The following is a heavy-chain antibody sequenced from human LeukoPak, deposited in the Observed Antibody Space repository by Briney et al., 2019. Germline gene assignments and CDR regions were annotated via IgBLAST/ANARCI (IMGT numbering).Heavy chain of an antibody. J-gene: IGHJ4*02. V-gene: IGHV4-59*08. CDR3: ARTHDILTGYHIDY. CDR1: GGSISSYY. D-gene: IGHD3-9*01. Sequence: SETLSLTCTVSGGSISSYYWSWIRQPPGKGLEWIGYIYYSGSTNYIPSLKSRVTISVDTSKNQFSLKLSSVTAADTAVYYCARTHDILTGYHIDYWGQGTLVTVSS. CDR2: IYYSGST.